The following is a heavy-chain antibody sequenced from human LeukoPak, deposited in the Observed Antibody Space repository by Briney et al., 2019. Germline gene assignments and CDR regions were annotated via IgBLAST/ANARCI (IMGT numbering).Heavy chain of an antibody. CDR3: ASSVTMVRGVRH. CDR1: GGTVSSYA. J-gene: IGHJ4*02. CDR2: IIPILGIA. Sequence: ASVKLSCKASGGTVSSYAISWVRQAPGQGLEWMGRIIPILGIANYAQKFQGRVTITADKSTSTAYMELSSLRSEDTAVYYCASSVTMVRGVRHWGQGTLVTVSS. D-gene: IGHD3-10*01. V-gene: IGHV1-69*04.